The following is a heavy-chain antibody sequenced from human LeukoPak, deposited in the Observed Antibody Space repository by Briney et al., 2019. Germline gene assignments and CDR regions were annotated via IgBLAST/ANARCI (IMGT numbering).Heavy chain of an antibody. D-gene: IGHD3-10*01. CDR1: GGTFSSYA. J-gene: IGHJ2*01. CDR3: ARPPYYYGSGSHWYFDL. CDR2: MIPIFGTA. Sequence: SVKVSCKASGGTFSSYAISWVRQAPGQGLEWRGGMIPIFGTANYAQKFQGRVTITPDKSTSTAYLELSSLRSEDTAVYYCARPPYYYGSGSHWYFDLWGRGTLVTVSS. V-gene: IGHV1-69*06.